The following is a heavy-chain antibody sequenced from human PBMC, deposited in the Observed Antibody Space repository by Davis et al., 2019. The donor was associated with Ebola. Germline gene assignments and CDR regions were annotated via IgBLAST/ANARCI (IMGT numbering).Heavy chain of an antibody. CDR2: TYSGGSR. D-gene: IGHD3-22*01. CDR1: GFTFSSYA. J-gene: IGHJ6*02. V-gene: IGHV3-23*03. CDR3: AGQPSTYYYDSSGYSYYYYGMDV. Sequence: GESLKTSCAASGFTFSSYAMSWVRQAPGKGLEWVSVTYSGGSRYYADSVKGRFTISRDNSKNTLYLQMNSLRAEDTAVYYCAGQPSTYYYDSSGYSYYYYGMDVWGQGTTVTVSS.